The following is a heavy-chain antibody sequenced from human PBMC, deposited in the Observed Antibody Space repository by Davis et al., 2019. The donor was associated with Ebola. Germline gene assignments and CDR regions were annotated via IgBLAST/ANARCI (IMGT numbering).Heavy chain of an antibody. V-gene: IGHV1-3*01. Sequence: AASVKVSCKASGNTLTNYAINWVRQAPGQRFEWMGWINCANGNTRYSQKFQGRVTLTRDTSVSTVYMELSSLRSEDTALYYWTRARDMATIGHYAMDVWGKGTTVTVSS. CDR2: INCANGNT. CDR1: GNTLTNYA. CDR3: TRARDMATIGHYAMDV. D-gene: IGHD5-24*01. J-gene: IGHJ6*01.